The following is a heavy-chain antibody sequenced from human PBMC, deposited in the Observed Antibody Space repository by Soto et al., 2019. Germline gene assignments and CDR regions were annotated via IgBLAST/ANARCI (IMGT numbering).Heavy chain of an antibody. CDR2: MTGSGATI. CDR1: GFTISTFA. Sequence: PGGSLRLSCAASGFTISTFAMTWVRQAPGKGLESVCGMTGSGATIHYADSVRGRFTISKDNSKNVLFLQMDYLRDEDTAIYYCAQDAVYNDGLWLMDSWGQGTLVTSPQ. V-gene: IGHV3-23*01. CDR3: AQDAVYNDGLWLMDS. J-gene: IGHJ4*02. D-gene: IGHD2-21*01.